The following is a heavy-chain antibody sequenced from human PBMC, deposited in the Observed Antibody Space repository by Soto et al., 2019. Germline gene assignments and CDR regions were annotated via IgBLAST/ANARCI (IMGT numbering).Heavy chain of an antibody. J-gene: IGHJ4*02. CDR1: GYTFTGYY. CDR2: INPNSGGT. V-gene: IGHV1-2*04. Sequence: ASVMFSCKASGYTFTGYYMHWVRQAPGQGLEWMGWINPNSGGTNYAQKFQGWVTMTRDTSISTAYMELSRLRSADTAVYFCARGRSGSYPFDYWRLGTLVTVSS. D-gene: IGHD1-26*01. CDR3: ARGRSGSYPFDY.